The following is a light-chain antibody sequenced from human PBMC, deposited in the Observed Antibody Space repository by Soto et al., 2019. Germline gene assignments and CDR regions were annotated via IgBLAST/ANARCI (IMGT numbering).Light chain of an antibody. CDR2: GAS. Sequence: DIVMTQSPATMSLSLVQRHTLCCRASQSVSRNLAWYQQKPGQAPRLLIYGASTRATGIPARFSGSGSGTEFTLTISSLKSEDFAVYYCQQYNNWPRTFGQGTKVEIK. CDR3: QQYNNWPRT. J-gene: IGKJ1*01. V-gene: IGKV3-15*01. CDR1: QSVSRN.